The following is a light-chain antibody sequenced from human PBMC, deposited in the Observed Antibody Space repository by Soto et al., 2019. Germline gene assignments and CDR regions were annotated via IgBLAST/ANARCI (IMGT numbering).Light chain of an antibody. V-gene: IGKV1-39*01. CDR2: AAS. Sequence: DIQMTQSPSTLSSSVGDRVTITCRASQSIGVWLAWYQQKPGKAPKLLIYAASSLQSGVPSRFSGSGSETDFTLTISSLQPEDFATYSCQQSYSTTWTFGQGTKVDIK. CDR1: QSIGVW. CDR3: QQSYSTTWT. J-gene: IGKJ1*01.